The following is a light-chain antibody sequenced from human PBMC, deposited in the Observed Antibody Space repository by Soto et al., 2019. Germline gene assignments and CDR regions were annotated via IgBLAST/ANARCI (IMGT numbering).Light chain of an antibody. V-gene: IGLV7-46*01. J-gene: IGLJ3*02. Sequence: QAVVTQEPSLTVSPGGTVTLTCGSSTGAVTSGHYPYWFQQKPGQAPRTLIYDSSNKHSWTPARFSGSLLGGKAALTLSGAQPEDEAEYYCLLSYRGGLWVFGGGTKVTVL. CDR1: TGAVTSGHY. CDR2: DSS. CDR3: LLSYRGGLWV.